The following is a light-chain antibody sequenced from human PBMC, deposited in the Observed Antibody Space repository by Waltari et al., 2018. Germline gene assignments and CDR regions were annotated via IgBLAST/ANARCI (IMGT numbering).Light chain of an antibody. V-gene: IGLV1-44*01. J-gene: IGLJ3*02. Sequence: QSVLTQPPSASGTPGQRVTIPCSGSSSNIGSNTVTWYQQPPGTAPKLLIYSNNQRPSGVPDRFSGSKSGTSASLAISGLQSEDEADYYCAAWDDSLNGPVFGGGTKLTVL. CDR1: SSNIGSNT. CDR2: SNN. CDR3: AAWDDSLNGPV.